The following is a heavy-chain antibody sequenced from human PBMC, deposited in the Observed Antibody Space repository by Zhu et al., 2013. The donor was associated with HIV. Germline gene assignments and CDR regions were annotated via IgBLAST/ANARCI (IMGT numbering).Heavy chain of an antibody. J-gene: IGHJ3*02. CDR3: ARDFYYDSSGTEVALKDDAFDI. CDR2: ISAYNGNT. CDR1: GYTFTSYG. V-gene: IGHV1-18*04. Sequence: QVQLVQSGAEVKKPGASVKVSCKASGYTFTSYGISWVRQAPGQGLEWMGWISAYNGNTNYAQKLQGRVTMTTDTSTSTAYMELRSLRSDDTAVYYCARDFYYDSSGTEVALKDDAFDIWGQGTMVTVSS. D-gene: IGHD3-22*01.